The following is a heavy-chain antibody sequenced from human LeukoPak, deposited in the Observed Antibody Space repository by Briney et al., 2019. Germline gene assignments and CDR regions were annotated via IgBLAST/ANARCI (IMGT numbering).Heavy chain of an antibody. V-gene: IGHV3-48*01. Sequence: GGSLRLSCAASGLTFNVYSMNWVRQAPGKGLEWVSYISSSSSSIYYADSVKGRFTISRDNARNSLYLQINSLRVEDTAVYYCASSYGDYLEHQFDYWGQGTLVTVSS. J-gene: IGHJ4*02. CDR2: ISSSSSSI. CDR1: GLTFNVYS. CDR3: ASSYGDYLEHQFDY. D-gene: IGHD4-17*01.